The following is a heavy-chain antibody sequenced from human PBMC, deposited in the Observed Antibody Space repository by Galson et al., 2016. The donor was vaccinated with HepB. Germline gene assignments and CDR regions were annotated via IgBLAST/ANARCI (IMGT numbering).Heavy chain of an antibody. CDR3: ARIVSTSLVRGPFGY. CDR2: INHSGST. J-gene: IGHJ4*01. D-gene: IGHD5-18*01. CDR1: GGSFSSYY. V-gene: IGHV4-34*01. Sequence: SETLSLTCGVYGGSFSSYYWNWLRQAPGKGLEWIGEINHSGSTNYNPSLKSRVTISVDPSKKQFSLNLTSVTAADTAVYYCARIVSTSLVRGPFGYWGHGTLVTVSS.